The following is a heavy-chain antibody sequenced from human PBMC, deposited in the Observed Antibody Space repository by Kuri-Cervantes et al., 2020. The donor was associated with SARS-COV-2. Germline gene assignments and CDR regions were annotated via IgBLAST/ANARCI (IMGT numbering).Heavy chain of an antibody. CDR2: ISHSGST. Sequence: SQTLSLTCAVYGGSFSGYYWSWIRQSPGKGLEWIGEISHSGSTDYSSSLKSRVTISIDTSKDQFSLRLSSVTAADTAVYFCARERGGQWLVRLGYFDYWGQGTLVTVSS. CDR1: GGSFSGYY. V-gene: IGHV4-34*01. D-gene: IGHD6-19*01. CDR3: ARERGGQWLVRLGYFDY. J-gene: IGHJ4*02.